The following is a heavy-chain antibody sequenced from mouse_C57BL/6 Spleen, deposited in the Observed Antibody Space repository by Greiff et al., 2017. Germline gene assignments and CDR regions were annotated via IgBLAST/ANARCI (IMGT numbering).Heavy chain of an antibody. V-gene: IGHV1-69*01. CDR2: IDPSDSYT. J-gene: IGHJ1*03. CDR1: GYTFTSYW. D-gene: IGHD1-1*01. Sequence: QVHVKQPGAELVMPGASVKLSCKASGYTFTSYWMHWVKQRPGQGLEWIGEIDPSDSYTNYNQKFKGKSTLTVDKSSSTAYMQLSSLTSEDSAVYYCARYGYYGSTPRFDVWGTGTTVTVSS. CDR3: ARYGYYGSTPRFDV.